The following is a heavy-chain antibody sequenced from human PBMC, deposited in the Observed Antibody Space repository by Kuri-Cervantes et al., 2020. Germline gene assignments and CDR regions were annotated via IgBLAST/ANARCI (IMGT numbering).Heavy chain of an antibody. Sequence: GGSLRLSCAASGFTFSSYWMSWVRQAPGKGLEWVSSISSSSSYIYYADSVKGRFTISRDNAENSLYLQMNSLRAEDTAVYYCARVIPAAMVHWGQGTLVTDSS. CDR2: ISSSSSYI. J-gene: IGHJ4*02. V-gene: IGHV3-21*01. D-gene: IGHD2-2*01. CDR1: GFTFSSYW. CDR3: ARVIPAAMVH.